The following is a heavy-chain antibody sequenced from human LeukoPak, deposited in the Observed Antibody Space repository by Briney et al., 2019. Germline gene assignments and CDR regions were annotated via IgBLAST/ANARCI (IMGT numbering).Heavy chain of an antibody. V-gene: IGHV1-69*05. J-gene: IGHJ4*02. Sequence: SVKVSCKASGGTFSSYAINWVRQAPGQGLEWMGRIIPVFGTPHYAQKYQGRLTITTDEFASTVYMELSSLRSQDTAIYYCARIEGDYGVFVFWGQGTLVTVSS. D-gene: IGHD4-17*01. CDR2: IIPVFGTP. CDR3: ARIEGDYGVFVF. CDR1: GGTFSSYA.